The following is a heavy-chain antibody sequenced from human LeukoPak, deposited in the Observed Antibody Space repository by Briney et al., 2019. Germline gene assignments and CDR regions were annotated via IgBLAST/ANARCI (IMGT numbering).Heavy chain of an antibody. J-gene: IGHJ4*02. D-gene: IGHD6-13*01. Sequence: ASVKVSCKASGYTFTNYAISWVRQAPGQGLEWMGWISVYNANTNDAQKFQGRVTVTTDTSTNTAYIELRSLRSDDTAVYYCARTSAYGSSWHSYWGQGTLVTVSS. CDR2: ISVYNANT. CDR3: ARTSAYGSSWHSY. CDR1: GYTFTNYA. V-gene: IGHV1-18*01.